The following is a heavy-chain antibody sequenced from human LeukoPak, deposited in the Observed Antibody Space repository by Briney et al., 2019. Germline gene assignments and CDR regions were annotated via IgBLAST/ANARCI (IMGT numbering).Heavy chain of an antibody. CDR1: GFTFGDYA. CDR3: TRGRHVDIVATIPGTFDY. CDR2: IRSKAYGGTT. V-gene: IGHV3-49*04. D-gene: IGHD5-12*01. J-gene: IGHJ4*02. Sequence: GGSLRLSCTASGFTFGDYAMSWVRQAPGKGLEWVGFIRSKAYGGTTEYAASVKGRFTISRDDSKSIAYLQMNSLKTEDTAVYYCTRGRHVDIVATIPGTFDYWGQGTLVTVSS.